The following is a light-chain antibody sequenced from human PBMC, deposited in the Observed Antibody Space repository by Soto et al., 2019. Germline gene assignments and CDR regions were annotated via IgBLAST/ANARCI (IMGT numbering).Light chain of an antibody. CDR2: SAS. CDR1: QSVSSSY. V-gene: IGKV3-20*01. CDR3: QQYGSSPWT. J-gene: IGKJ1*01. Sequence: EIVLTQSPGTLSLSPGERTTLSCRASQSVSSSYLAWYQQKTGQAPRLLFYSASSRATDIPDRFSGSGSGTDFTLTISRLEPEDFAVYYCQQYGSSPWTFGQGTKVEIK.